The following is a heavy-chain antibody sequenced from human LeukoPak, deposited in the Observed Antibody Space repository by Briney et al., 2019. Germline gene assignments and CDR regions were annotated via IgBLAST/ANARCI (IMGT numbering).Heavy chain of an antibody. J-gene: IGHJ5*02. CDR1: GGSISSYY. V-gene: IGHV4-59*01. CDR3: ARYNWDQRFDP. CDR2: IYYSGST. D-gene: IGHD1-20*01. Sequence: SETLSLTCTVSGGSISSYYWSWIRQPPGKGLEWIGYIYYSGSTNYNPSLKSRVTISVDTSKNQFSLKLSSVTAADTAVYYCARYNWDQRFDPWGQGTLVTVSS.